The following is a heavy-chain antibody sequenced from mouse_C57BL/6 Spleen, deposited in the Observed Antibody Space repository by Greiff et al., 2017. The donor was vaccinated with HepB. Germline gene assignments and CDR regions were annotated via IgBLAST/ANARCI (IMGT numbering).Heavy chain of an antibody. Sequence: VKLQESGAELVKPGASVKISCKASGYAFSSYWMNWVKQRPGKGLEWIGQIYPGDGDTNYNGKFKGKATLTADKSSSTAYMQLSSLTSEDSAVYVGARGYGSSLYWYFDVWGTGTTVTVSS. CDR3: ARGYGSSLYWYFDV. CDR1: GYAFSSYW. D-gene: IGHD1-1*01. J-gene: IGHJ1*03. V-gene: IGHV1-80*01. CDR2: IYPGDGDT.